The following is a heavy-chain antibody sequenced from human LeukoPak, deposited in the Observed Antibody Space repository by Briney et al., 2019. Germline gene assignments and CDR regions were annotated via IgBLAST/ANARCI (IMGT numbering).Heavy chain of an antibody. CDR2: ISGSGGST. Sequence: GGSLRLSCAASGFTFSSYAMSWVRQAPGKGLEWVSAISGSGGSTYYADSVKGRFTISRDNSKNTLYLQMNSLRAEDTAVYYCAKDGNRITIFGVVITTDYYFDYWGQGTLVTVSS. J-gene: IGHJ4*02. CDR3: AKDGNRITIFGVVITTDYYFDY. V-gene: IGHV3-23*01. CDR1: GFTFSSYA. D-gene: IGHD3-3*01.